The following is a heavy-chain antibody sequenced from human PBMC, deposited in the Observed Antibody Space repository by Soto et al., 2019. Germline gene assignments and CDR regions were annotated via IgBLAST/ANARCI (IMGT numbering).Heavy chain of an antibody. J-gene: IGHJ3*02. Sequence: GGSLRLSCAASGFTFNDGWMSWVRQAPGKGLEWVGRIKSKTDGETTDYAAPVKGRFTISRDDSKNTLYLQMDSLKTEDTAVYYCTDLMRGVGAFDIWTRGTLVTVSS. D-gene: IGHD3-10*01. CDR2: IKSKTDGETT. CDR1: GFTFNDGW. CDR3: TDLMRGVGAFDI. V-gene: IGHV3-15*01.